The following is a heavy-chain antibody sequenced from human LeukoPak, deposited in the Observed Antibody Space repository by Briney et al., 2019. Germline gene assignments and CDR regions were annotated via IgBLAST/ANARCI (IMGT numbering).Heavy chain of an antibody. Sequence: GASLRLSCAASGFTFSSNAMSWVRQAPGKGLEWVSAISGSGGRTYYADSVKGRFTISRDNSKNTLYLQMNSLRAEDTAVYYCEKDLTMIAVVTTTSRGDYWGQGTLVTVSS. CDR3: EKDLTMIAVVTTTSRGDY. D-gene: IGHD3-22*01. CDR1: GFTFSSNA. J-gene: IGHJ4*02. CDR2: ISGSGGRT. V-gene: IGHV3-23*01.